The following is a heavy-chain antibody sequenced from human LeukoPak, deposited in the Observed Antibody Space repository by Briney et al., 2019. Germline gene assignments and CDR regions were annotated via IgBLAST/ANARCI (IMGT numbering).Heavy chain of an antibody. J-gene: IGHJ4*02. CDR3: TTAVLWFGESDLFDC. CDR1: GFTFSNAW. D-gene: IGHD3-10*01. V-gene: IGHV3-15*01. Sequence: GGSLRLSCAASGFTFSNAWMSWVRQAPGKGLEWVGRIKSKTDGGTTDYAAPVKGGFTISRDDSKNTLYLQMNSLKTEDTAVYYCTTAVLWFGESDLFDCWGQGTLVTVSS. CDR2: IKSKTDGGTT.